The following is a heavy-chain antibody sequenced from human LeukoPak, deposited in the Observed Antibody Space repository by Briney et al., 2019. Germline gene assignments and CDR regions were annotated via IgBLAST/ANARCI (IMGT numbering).Heavy chain of an antibody. CDR3: ARDQYCSSTSCAPGWFDP. D-gene: IGHD2-2*01. J-gene: IGHJ5*02. CDR2: IYYSGST. CDR1: GGSISSGDYY. Sequence: PSETLSLTCTVSGGSISSGDYYWSWIRQAPGKGLEWIGYIYYSGSTYYNPSLKSRVTISVDTSKNQFSLKLSSVTAADTAVYYCARDQYCSSTSCAPGWFDPWGQGTLVTVSS. V-gene: IGHV4-30-4*08.